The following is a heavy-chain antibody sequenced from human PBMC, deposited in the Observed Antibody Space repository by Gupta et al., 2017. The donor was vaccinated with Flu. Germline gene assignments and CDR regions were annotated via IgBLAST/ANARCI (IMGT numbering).Heavy chain of an antibody. CDR1: GFTFSSYS. V-gene: IGHV3-21*01. CDR2: ISSSSSYI. CDR3: ARDLYDSSGSLDY. D-gene: IGHD3-22*01. Sequence: EVQLVESGGGLVKPGGSLRLSCAASGFTFSSYSMNWVRQAPGKGLEWVSSISSSSSYIYYADSVKGRFTISRDNAKNSLYLQMNSLRAEDTAVYYCARDLYDSSGSLDYWGQGTLVTVSS. J-gene: IGHJ4*02.